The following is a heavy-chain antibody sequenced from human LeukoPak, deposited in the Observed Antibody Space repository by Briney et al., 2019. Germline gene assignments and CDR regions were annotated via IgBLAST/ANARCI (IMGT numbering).Heavy chain of an antibody. CDR3: ARARTSIYGDYFDY. V-gene: IGHV3-48*04. CDR2: ISSSSSTI. D-gene: IGHD4-17*01. J-gene: IGHJ4*02. Sequence: PGGSLRLSCAASGFTFSSYSMNWVRQAPGKGLEWVSYISSSSSTIYYADSVKGRFTIYNAKNSLYLQMNSLRAEDTAISYCARARTSIYGDYFDYWGQGILVTVSS. CDR1: GFTFSSYS.